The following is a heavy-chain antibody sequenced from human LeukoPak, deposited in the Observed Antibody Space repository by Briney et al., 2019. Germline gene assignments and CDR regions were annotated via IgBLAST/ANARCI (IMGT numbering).Heavy chain of an antibody. V-gene: IGHV4-39*01. CDR2: IYYSGST. J-gene: IGHJ5*02. D-gene: IGHD6-13*01. CDR3: ARQARYSSSWFWFDP. Sequence: PSETLSLTCTVSGGSISSSSYYWGWIRQPPGKGLEWIGSIYYSGSTYYNPSLKSRVTLSVDTSKNQFSLKLSSVTAADTAVYYCARQARYSSSWFWFDPWGQGTLVTVSS. CDR1: GGSISSSSYY.